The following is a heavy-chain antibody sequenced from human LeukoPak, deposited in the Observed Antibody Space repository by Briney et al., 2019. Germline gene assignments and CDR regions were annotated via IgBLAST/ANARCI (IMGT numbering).Heavy chain of an antibody. Sequence: ASVKASCKASGYTFTGYYMHWVRQAPGQGLEWMGWINPNRGGTNYAQKFQGRVTMTRDTSISTAYMELSRLRSDDTAVYYCARVGDSSGYYYGGNWFDPWGQGTLVTVSS. V-gene: IGHV1-2*02. CDR3: ARVGDSSGYYYGGNWFDP. CDR1: GYTFTGYY. CDR2: INPNRGGT. J-gene: IGHJ5*02. D-gene: IGHD3-22*01.